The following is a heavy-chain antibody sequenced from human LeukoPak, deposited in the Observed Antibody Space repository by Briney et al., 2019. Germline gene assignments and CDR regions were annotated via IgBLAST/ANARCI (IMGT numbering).Heavy chain of an antibody. V-gene: IGHV4-39*01. Sequence: SETLSLTCTVSGGSISSSSYYWGWIRQPPGKGLEWIGSIYYSGSTYYNPSLKSRVTISVDTSKSQFSLKLSSVTAADTAVYYCAKAVPAATRYGLYYFDYWGQGTLVTVSS. CDR2: IYYSGST. CDR3: AKAVPAATRYGLYYFDY. D-gene: IGHD2-2*01. J-gene: IGHJ4*02. CDR1: GGSISSSSYY.